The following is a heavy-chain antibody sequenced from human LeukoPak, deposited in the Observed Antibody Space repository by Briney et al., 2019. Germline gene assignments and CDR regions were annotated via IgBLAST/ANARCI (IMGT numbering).Heavy chain of an antibody. J-gene: IGHJ4*02. CDR1: GFTFSSYA. CDR2: ISNSGGST. CDR3: AKRVIISYYFDS. Sequence: GGSLRLSCAASGFTFSSYAMNWVRQAPGKGLEWVSAISNSGGSTYYADSVKGRFTISRDNSNNTLYLQMKSLGAEDTAVYYCAKRVIISYYFDSWGQGTLVTVSS. D-gene: IGHD3-22*01. V-gene: IGHV3-23*01.